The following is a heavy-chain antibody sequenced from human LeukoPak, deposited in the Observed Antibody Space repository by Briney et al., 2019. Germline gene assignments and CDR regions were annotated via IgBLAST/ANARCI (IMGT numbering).Heavy chain of an antibody. CDR2: INHRGST. CDR1: GGSFSGYY. J-gene: IGHJ4*02. V-gene: IGHV4-34*01. D-gene: IGHD6-25*01. CDR3: ARGLDSSGDY. Sequence: PSETLSITCAVYGGSFSGYYWSWIRQPPGKGLEWIGEINHRGSTNYNPSLKSRVTISVDASRNQFSLKLTSETAADTAVFYCARGLDSSGDYWGQGTLVTVSS.